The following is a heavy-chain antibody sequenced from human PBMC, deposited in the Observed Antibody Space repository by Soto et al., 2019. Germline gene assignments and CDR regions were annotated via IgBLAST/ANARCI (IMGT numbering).Heavy chain of an antibody. CDR3: AKDIGSDYDFWSGYYRGYFDY. Sequence: QPGGSVRLSCAASGFTFDDYAMHWVRQAPGKGLEWVSGISWNSGSIGYADSVKGRFTISRDNAKNSLYLQMNSLRAEDTALYYCAKDIGSDYDFWSGYYRGYFDYWGQGTLVTVSS. D-gene: IGHD3-3*01. J-gene: IGHJ4*02. CDR2: ISWNSGSI. CDR1: GFTFDDYA. V-gene: IGHV3-9*01.